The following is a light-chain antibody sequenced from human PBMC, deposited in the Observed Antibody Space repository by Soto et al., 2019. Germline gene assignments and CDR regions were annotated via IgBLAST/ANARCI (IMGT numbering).Light chain of an antibody. CDR3: RQYGRSLEFA. V-gene: IGKV3-20*01. Sequence: EIVLTQSPGTLSLSPGERATLSCRASQSVSSSFLAWYQQKVGQAPRLLIYGASSRATGIPDRFSGSGSGTDFTLTISRLEPEDFAVYYCRQYGRSLEFAVGGGTKVDIK. CDR1: QSVSSSF. J-gene: IGKJ4*01. CDR2: GAS.